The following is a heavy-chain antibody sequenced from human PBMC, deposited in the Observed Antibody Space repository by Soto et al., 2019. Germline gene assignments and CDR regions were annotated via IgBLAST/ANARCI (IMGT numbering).Heavy chain of an antibody. J-gene: IGHJ4*02. Sequence: PGESLKISCAASGFTFSSYAMSWVRQAPGKGMEWVAAISGSGGSTYYADSVKGRFTISRENSKNTLYLQMNSLRAEDAAVYYCAKDLVGSNADYYDYWGQGTLVTVSS. V-gene: IGHV3-23*01. CDR2: ISGSGGST. D-gene: IGHD2-15*01. CDR1: GFTFSSYA. CDR3: AKDLVGSNADYYDY.